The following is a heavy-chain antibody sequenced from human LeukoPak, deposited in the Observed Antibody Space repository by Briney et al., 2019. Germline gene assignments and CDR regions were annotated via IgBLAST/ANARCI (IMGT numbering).Heavy chain of an antibody. CDR2: INYDGSQK. V-gene: IGHV3-7*01. Sequence: GGSLRLSCAASGFVFTNNWMSWVRRAPGKGLEWVANINYDGSQKYYVDSVKGRFIISRDNAKNSLYLQMNSLRAEDTAVYYCARHSRTVTTPDGVDYWGQGTLVTVSS. D-gene: IGHD4-11*01. CDR1: GFVFTNNW. J-gene: IGHJ4*02. CDR3: ARHSRTVTTPDGVDY.